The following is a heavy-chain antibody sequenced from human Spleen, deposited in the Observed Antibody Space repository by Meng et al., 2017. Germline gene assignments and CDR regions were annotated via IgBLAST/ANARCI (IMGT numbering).Heavy chain of an antibody. D-gene: IGHD4-11*01. CDR1: GGSIRSGDRY. Sequence: QVQLQESGPGLVKPSQTLSLTCTVSGGSIRSGDRYWSWIRQPPGKGLEWIGYIYYSGNTYYNPSLKSRLTISVDTSKNQFSLKLSSVTAADTAVYYCARVLPTAYYYYGMDVWGQGTTVTVSS. V-gene: IGHV4-30-4*01. CDR3: ARVLPTAYYYYGMDV. CDR2: IYYSGNT. J-gene: IGHJ6*02.